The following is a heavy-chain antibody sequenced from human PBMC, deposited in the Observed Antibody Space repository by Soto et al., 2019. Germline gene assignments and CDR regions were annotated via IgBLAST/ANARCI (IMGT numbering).Heavy chain of an antibody. Sequence: GGSLRLSCAASGFTVSSNYMSWVRQAPGKGLEWVSLIYAGGSTYYADSVKGRFTISRDNSKNTLYLQMNSLRAEDTAVYYCARESLYDSSGYYYPRLDYWGQGTLVTVSS. CDR1: GFTVSSNY. CDR3: ARESLYDSSGYYYPRLDY. D-gene: IGHD3-22*01. J-gene: IGHJ4*02. V-gene: IGHV3-66*01. CDR2: IYAGGST.